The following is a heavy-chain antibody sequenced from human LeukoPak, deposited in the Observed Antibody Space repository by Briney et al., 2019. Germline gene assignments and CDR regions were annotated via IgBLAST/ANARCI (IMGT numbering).Heavy chain of an antibody. V-gene: IGHV4-59*08. CDR1: GGSIGDNY. Sequence: SETLSLTCTVSGGSIGDNYWSWIRQPPGKGLEWIGYITYTGSTNYNPSLKSRVTISLDTSKRQVSLKLSSLTAADTAVYYCARYGFASFDSSGSYQVWYFDLWGRGTLVTVSS. CDR2: ITYTGST. D-gene: IGHD3-22*01. J-gene: IGHJ2*01. CDR3: ARYGFASFDSSGSYQVWYFDL.